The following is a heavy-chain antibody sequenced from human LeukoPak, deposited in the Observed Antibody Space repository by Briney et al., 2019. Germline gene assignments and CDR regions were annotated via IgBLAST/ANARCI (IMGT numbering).Heavy chain of an antibody. CDR1: GFTFRSYA. J-gene: IGHJ4*02. CDR2: INWNGGST. CDR3: ARDPPRSHSFDY. V-gene: IGHV3-20*04. Sequence: GGSLRLSCAASGFTFRSYAMSWVRQAPGKGLEWVSGINWNGGSTGYADSVKGRFTISRDNAKNSLYLQMNSLRAEDTALYYCARDPPRSHSFDYWGQGTLVTVSS.